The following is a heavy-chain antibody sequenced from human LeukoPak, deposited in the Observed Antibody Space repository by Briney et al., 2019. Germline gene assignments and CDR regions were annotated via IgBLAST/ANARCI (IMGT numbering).Heavy chain of an antibody. D-gene: IGHD4-17*01. CDR3: ARDGSGDTNYYYSYYMDV. Sequence: ASVKVSCKASGYTFTGYYMHWVRQAPGQGLEWMGWINPNSGGTNYAQKFQGRVTMTRDTSISTAYMELSRLRSDDTAVYYCARDGSGDTNYYYSYYMDVWGKGTTVTVSS. CDR2: INPNSGGT. J-gene: IGHJ6*03. V-gene: IGHV1-2*02. CDR1: GYTFTGYY.